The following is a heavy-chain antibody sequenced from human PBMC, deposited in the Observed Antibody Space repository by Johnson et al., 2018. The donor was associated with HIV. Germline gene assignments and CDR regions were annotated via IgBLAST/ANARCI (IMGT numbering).Heavy chain of an antibody. Sequence: QMQLVESGGGVVQPGRSLRLSCAASGFTFSSYAMHWVRQAPGKGLEWVAVISYDGSNKYYADSVKGRFTISRDNSKNTLYLQMNSLRAGDTAVYYCAKVYGFDYGDYYDAFDIWGQGTMVTVSS. D-gene: IGHD4-17*01. CDR2: ISYDGSNK. CDR3: AKVYGFDYGDYYDAFDI. J-gene: IGHJ3*02. CDR1: GFTFSSYA. V-gene: IGHV3-30-3*01.